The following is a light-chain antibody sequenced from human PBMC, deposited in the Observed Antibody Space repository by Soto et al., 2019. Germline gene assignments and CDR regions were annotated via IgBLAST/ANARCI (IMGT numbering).Light chain of an antibody. CDR2: EVS. V-gene: IGLV2-8*01. Sequence: QSVQSHPPSASRSPRRAVTISCTGTSSDAGGYNYVSWYQQHPGKAPKLIISEVSKRPSGVPDRFSGSKSGNTASLTVSGLQAEDEADYYCTSHAGSNTYIFGTGTKVTVL. J-gene: IGLJ1*01. CDR3: TSHAGSNTYI. CDR1: SSDAGGYNY.